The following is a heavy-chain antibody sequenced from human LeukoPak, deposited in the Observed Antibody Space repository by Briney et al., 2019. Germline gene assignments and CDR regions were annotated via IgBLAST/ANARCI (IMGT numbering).Heavy chain of an antibody. D-gene: IGHD3-10*01. CDR1: GGTFSSYA. V-gene: IGHV1-69*13. CDR3: AREAADRLWFGYAFDI. J-gene: IGHJ3*02. Sequence: ASVKVSCRASGGTFSSYAISWVRQAPGQGLEWMGGIIPIFGTANYAQKFQGRVTITADESTSTAYMELGSLRSEDTAVYYCAREAADRLWFGYAFDIWGQGTMVTVSS. CDR2: IIPIFGTA.